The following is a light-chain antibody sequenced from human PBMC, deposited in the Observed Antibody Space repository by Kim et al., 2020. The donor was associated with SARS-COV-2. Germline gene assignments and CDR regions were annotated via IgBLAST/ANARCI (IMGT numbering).Light chain of an antibody. CDR1: QIMNSW. CDR2: DTS. J-gene: IGKJ1*01. Sequence: ASVGDRVTITCRASQIMNSWLAWYQQRPGKAPQPLIYDTSKLEAGVPSRFSGSGSGTDFALTISSLQPEDFATYYCQQYYTAPLTFGQGTKVEIK. V-gene: IGKV1D-16*01. CDR3: QQYYTAPLT.